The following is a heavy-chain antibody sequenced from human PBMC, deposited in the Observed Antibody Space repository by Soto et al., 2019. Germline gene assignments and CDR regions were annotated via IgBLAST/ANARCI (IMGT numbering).Heavy chain of an antibody. J-gene: IGHJ4*02. D-gene: IGHD6-6*01. CDR2: IYYSGST. V-gene: IGHV4-61*05. CDR3: ARHRPEIAARLYYFDY. CDR1: GGSISSSSYY. Sequence: PSETLSLTCTVSGGSISSSSYYWGWLRQPPGKGLEWIGYIYYSGSTNYNPSLKSRVTISVDTSKNQFSLKLSSVTAADTAVYYCARHRPEIAARLYYFDYWGQGTLVTVSS.